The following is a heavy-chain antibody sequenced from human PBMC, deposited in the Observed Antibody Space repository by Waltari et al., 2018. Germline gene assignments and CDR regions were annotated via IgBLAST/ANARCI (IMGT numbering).Heavy chain of an antibody. J-gene: IGHJ5*02. CDR1: GDSVGDSSFY. D-gene: IGHD3-9*01. CDR3: AREYTGYLRLDP. Sequence: QLQLQELGPGLVKPSETLSLTCTVSGDSVGDSSFYWAWIRQPPGKGLEWIGTIYYGGDTYYNPSLTSRVTISVDTSKNHFSMKLTSLTAADTAVYYCAREYTGYLRLDPWGQGTLVTVSS. CDR2: IYYGGDT. V-gene: IGHV4-39*07.